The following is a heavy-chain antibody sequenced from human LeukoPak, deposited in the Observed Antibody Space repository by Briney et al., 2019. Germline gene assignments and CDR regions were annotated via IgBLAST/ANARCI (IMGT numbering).Heavy chain of an antibody. J-gene: IGHJ3*01. CDR1: GYTFTGYY. Sequence: ASVKVSCKASGYTFTGYYIHWVRQAPGQVLEWMGLINPDGGNTNYAQNFQGRVTLTRDTSTSTVYMELSSLRSEDTAIYYCARIRDGYNDAYDFWGQGTVVTVPS. D-gene: IGHD5-24*01. V-gene: IGHV1-46*01. CDR3: ARIRDGYNDAYDF. CDR2: INPDGGNT.